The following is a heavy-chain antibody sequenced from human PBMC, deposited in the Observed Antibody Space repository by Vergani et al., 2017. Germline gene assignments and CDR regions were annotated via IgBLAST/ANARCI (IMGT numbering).Heavy chain of an antibody. V-gene: IGHV4-31*03. CDR1: GDSISSGVYY. D-gene: IGHD3-22*01. J-gene: IGHJ4*02. Sequence: QVQLQESGPGLVKPSQTLSLTCSISGDSISSGVYYWNWIRQHPGKGLECIGYIYSTGSTHHNPSLRRRINMSVDTSKNQFSLKLNSVTAADTAMYYCARMGGYDECDAFRIGYFDSWGPGILVTVSS. CDR3: ARMGGYDECDAFRIGYFDS. CDR2: IYSTGST.